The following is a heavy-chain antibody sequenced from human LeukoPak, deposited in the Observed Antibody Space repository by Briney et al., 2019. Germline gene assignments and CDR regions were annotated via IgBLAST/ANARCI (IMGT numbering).Heavy chain of an antibody. V-gene: IGHV3-48*02. J-gene: IGHJ4*02. Sequence: QPGGSLRLSCAASGFTFSSYGMSRVRQAPGKGLEWVSYIRSSSSVMYYADSVKGRFTISRDNAKSSLYLQMSSLRDEDTAVYYCARARGYNHGPQDYYFAYWGQGTLVTVSS. CDR2: IRSSSSVM. D-gene: IGHD5-18*01. CDR3: ARARGYNHGPQDYYFAY. CDR1: GFTFSSYG.